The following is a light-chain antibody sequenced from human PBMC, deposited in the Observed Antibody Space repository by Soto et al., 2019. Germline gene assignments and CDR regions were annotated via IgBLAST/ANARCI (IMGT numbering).Light chain of an antibody. J-gene: IGKJ1*01. CDR3: QNDGPPWT. CDR1: HTLLRGY. CDR2: DVS. Sequence: EAILSQSPATASLSTGETATLSFGASHTLLRGYLAWFQQRPGLAPRLIIYDVSRRATGIPDRVSGSGSEMEFTLSSNRVEPFDFAVYQWQNDGPPWTFGQGTKVDIK. V-gene: IGKV3D-20*01.